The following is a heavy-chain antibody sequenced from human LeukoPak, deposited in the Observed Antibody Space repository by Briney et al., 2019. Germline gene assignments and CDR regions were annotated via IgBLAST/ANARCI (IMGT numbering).Heavy chain of an antibody. Sequence: SETLSLTCSVSGGSIHSTSYYWGWIRQPPGKGLEWIGYIYYSGSTNYNPSLKSRVTISVDTSKNQFSLKLSSVTAADTAVYYCARVSSSWYYFDYWGQGTLVTVSS. J-gene: IGHJ4*02. CDR1: GGSIHSTSYY. CDR2: IYYSGST. CDR3: ARVSSSWYYFDY. V-gene: IGHV4-61*05. D-gene: IGHD6-13*01.